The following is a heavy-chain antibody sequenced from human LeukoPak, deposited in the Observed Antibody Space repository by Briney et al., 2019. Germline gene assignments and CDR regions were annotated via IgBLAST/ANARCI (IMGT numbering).Heavy chain of an antibody. J-gene: IGHJ4*02. Sequence: PGRSLRLSCKASGFRFTDFGMHWVRQAPGKGLEWVAQIYYDGSQKYYADSVKGRFHVSRDNSKNTLYLQMNSLGAEDTAVYYCAIIGVTNTTNDYWGQGALVVVSS. CDR3: AIIGVTNTTNDY. CDR2: IYYDGSQK. CDR1: GFRFTDFG. D-gene: IGHD3-3*01. V-gene: IGHV3-30*12.